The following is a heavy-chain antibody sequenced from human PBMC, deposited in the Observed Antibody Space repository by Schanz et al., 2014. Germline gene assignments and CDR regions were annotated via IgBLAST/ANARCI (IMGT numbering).Heavy chain of an antibody. J-gene: IGHJ4*02. Sequence: VQLVESGGGLVKPGGSLRLSCVVSGFPLSNYRMNWVRQAPGKGLEWVAAISYDGSNSYYADSVKGRFTISRDTSKNTLYVQMNSLRAEDTAVYYCARDPGGTKTHGLWGQGTLVTVSS. D-gene: IGHD2-15*01. V-gene: IGHV3-30*03. CDR3: ARDPGGTKTHGL. CDR1: GFPLSNYR. CDR2: ISYDGSNS.